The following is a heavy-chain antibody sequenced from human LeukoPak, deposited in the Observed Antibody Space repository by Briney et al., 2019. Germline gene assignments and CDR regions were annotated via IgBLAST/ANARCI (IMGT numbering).Heavy chain of an antibody. CDR2: IIPIFGIA. J-gene: IGHJ3*02. Sequence: GASVKVSCKASGGTFSSYAISWVRQAPGQGLEWMGRIIPIFGIANYAQKSQGRVTITADKSTSTAYMELSSLRSEDTAVYYCARDVTPQDIVVVPAAHDAFDIWGQGTMVTVSS. V-gene: IGHV1-69*04. CDR1: GGTFSSYA. CDR3: ARDVTPQDIVVVPAAHDAFDI. D-gene: IGHD2-2*01.